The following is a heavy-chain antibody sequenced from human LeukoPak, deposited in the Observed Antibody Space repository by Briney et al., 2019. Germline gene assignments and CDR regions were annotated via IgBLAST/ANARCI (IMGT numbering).Heavy chain of an antibody. V-gene: IGHV3-7*01. CDR2: ISQNGTTK. Sequence: GGSLRLSCAASGFTFSSYWMPWVRQAPGKGLEWVGSISQNGTTKPHVASVEGRFTISRANARNSLFLQMNSLTAEDSAVYYCAKDLYYYASDVWGQGTTGTVS. CDR1: GFTFSSYW. CDR3: AKDLYYYASDV. J-gene: IGHJ6*02.